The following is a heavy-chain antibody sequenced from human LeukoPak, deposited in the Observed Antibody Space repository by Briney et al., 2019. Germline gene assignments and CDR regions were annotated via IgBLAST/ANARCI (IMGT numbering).Heavy chain of an antibody. CDR2: NSGSGGRT. Sequence: PGGSLTLSCAASGYLFRNYGMIWVRQTPRKGLECVSGNSGSGGRTYYADSVKGRFTISRDNSKNTLYLHMNSLRAEDTAVYYCAKVSCGWRDAFDIWGQGTTVTVSS. V-gene: IGHV3-23*01. J-gene: IGHJ3*02. CDR3: AKVSCGWRDAFDI. D-gene: IGHD1-26*01. CDR1: GYLFRNYG.